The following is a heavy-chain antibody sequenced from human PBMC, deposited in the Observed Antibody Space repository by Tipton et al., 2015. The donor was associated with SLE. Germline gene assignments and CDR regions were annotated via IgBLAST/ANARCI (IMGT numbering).Heavy chain of an antibody. CDR2: IYTSGST. Sequence: LRLSCTVSGASINSGTYYWNWIRHPAGKALEWIGRIYTSGSTNYNPSLKSRVTISVDTSKNQFSLKLSSVTAADTAVYYCARHFGRSIEFDYWGQGTLVTVSS. V-gene: IGHV4-61*02. J-gene: IGHJ4*02. D-gene: IGHD3/OR15-3a*01. CDR1: GASINSGTYY. CDR3: ARHFGRSIEFDY.